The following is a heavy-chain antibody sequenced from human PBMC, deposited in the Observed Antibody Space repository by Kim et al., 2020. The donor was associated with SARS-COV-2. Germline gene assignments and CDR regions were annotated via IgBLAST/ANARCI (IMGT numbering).Heavy chain of an antibody. D-gene: IGHD1-1*01. CDR1: GFTFSSYA. CDR3: AKGESNNCSFFDY. V-gene: IGHV3-23*01. CDR2: VSGSGGST. Sequence: GGSLRLSCAASGFTFSSYAMSWVRQAPGKGPEWVSLVSGSGGSTYHADSVKGRFAISRDNSKKTLYLQMNSLRAEDTALYYCAKGESNNCSFFDYWGQG. J-gene: IGHJ4*02.